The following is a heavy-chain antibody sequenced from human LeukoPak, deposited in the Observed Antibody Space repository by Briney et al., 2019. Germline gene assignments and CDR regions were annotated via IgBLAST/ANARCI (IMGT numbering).Heavy chain of an antibody. D-gene: IGHD3-10*01. CDR3: AKRGNRGVFDY. CDR2: ISGSGGST. Sequence: GGSLRLSCAASGFTFSSYAMSCVRQAPGKGLEWLSAISGSGGSTYYADSVKGRFTISRDNSKNTLYLQMNSLRAEDTAVYYCAKRGNRGVFDYWGQGTLVTVSS. J-gene: IGHJ4*02. V-gene: IGHV3-23*01. CDR1: GFTFSSYA.